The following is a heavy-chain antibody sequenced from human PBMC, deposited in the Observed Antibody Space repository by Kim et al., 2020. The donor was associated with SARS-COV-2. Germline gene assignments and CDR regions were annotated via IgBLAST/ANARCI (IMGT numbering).Heavy chain of an antibody. CDR1: GFTFDDYA. CDR3: AKAGYCSGGSCYPGFY. V-gene: IGHV3-9*01. Sequence: GGSLRLSCAASGFTFDDYAMHWVRQAPGKGLEWVSGISWNSGSIGYADSVKGRFTISRDNAKNSLYLQMNSLRAEDTALYYCAKAGYCSGGSCYPGFYWG. D-gene: IGHD2-15*01. CDR2: ISWNSGSI. J-gene: IGHJ4*01.